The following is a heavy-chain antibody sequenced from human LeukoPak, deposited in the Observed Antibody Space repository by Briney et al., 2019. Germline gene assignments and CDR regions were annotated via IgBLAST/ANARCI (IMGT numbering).Heavy chain of an antibody. CDR3: ARYGGNSLNFDY. J-gene: IGHJ4*02. Sequence: SQTLSLTCSVSGGSINSGDYYWNWIRQPAGKGLEWIGRIYTSGSANYNPSLKSRVTISVDTSKNQFSLKLSSVTAADTAVYYCARYGGNSLNFDYWGQGTLVTVSS. CDR1: GGSINSGDYY. V-gene: IGHV4-61*02. CDR2: IYTSGSA. D-gene: IGHD4-23*01.